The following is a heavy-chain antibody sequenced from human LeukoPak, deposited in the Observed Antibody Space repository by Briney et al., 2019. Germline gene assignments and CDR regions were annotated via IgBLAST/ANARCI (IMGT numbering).Heavy chain of an antibody. CDR1: GGSFSGYY. V-gene: IGHV4-34*01. CDR2: INHSGST. J-gene: IGHJ4*02. D-gene: IGHD4-23*01. Sequence: SQTLSLTCAVYGGSFSGYYWSWIRQLPGKGLDWIGEINHSGSTNYNPSLKSRVTISVDTSKNQFSLKLSSVTAADTAVYYCARGPNYGGNSKDFDYWGQGTLVTVSS. CDR3: ARGPNYGGNSKDFDY.